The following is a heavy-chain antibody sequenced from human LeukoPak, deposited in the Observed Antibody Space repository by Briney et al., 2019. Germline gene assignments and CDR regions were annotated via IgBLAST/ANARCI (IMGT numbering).Heavy chain of an antibody. D-gene: IGHD3-22*01. V-gene: IGHV3-30*04. Sequence: GESLRLSCAASGFTFSSYAMHWVRQAPGKGLEWVAVISYDGSNKYYADSVKGRFTISRDNSKNTLYLQMNSLRAEDTAVYYCAKDVGGPSSYYYDSSGYYYGADYWGQGTLVTVSS. CDR3: AKDVGGPSSYYYDSSGYYYGADY. J-gene: IGHJ4*02. CDR1: GFTFSSYA. CDR2: ISYDGSNK.